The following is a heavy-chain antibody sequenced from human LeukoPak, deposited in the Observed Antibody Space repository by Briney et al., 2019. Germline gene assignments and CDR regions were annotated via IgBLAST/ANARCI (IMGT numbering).Heavy chain of an antibody. Sequence: GGSLRLSCAASGFTVSSNYMSWVRQAPGKGLQWVALIWYDGSKKYYADSVKGRFTISRDNTKNTLYLQLNSLRADDTAVYYCARAHSSSSTFDLWGQGTLVTVSS. V-gene: IGHV3-33*08. CDR2: IWYDGSKK. CDR1: GFTVSSNY. D-gene: IGHD6-6*01. J-gene: IGHJ4*02. CDR3: ARAHSSSSTFDL.